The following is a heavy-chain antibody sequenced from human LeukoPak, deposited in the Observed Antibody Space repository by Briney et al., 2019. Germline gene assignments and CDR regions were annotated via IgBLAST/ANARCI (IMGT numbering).Heavy chain of an antibody. CDR3: ARDRAVAGLFDY. CDR1: GFTFSTYW. V-gene: IGHV3-7*01. CDR2: IKQDGSEK. J-gene: IGHJ4*02. Sequence: GGSLRLSCAASGFTFSTYWMSWVRQAPGKGLEGVANIKQDGSEKNYVDSVKGRFTISRDNTKNSVYLQMNRLSTEDTAVYFFARDRAVAGLFDYWGQGTLVTVSS. D-gene: IGHD6-19*01.